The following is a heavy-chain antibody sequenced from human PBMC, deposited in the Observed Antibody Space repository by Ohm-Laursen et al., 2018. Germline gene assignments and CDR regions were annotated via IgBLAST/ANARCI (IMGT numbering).Heavy chain of an antibody. Sequence: SLRLSCAASGFPVSSKYMIWVRQAPGKGLERVSVIYSGCSTYYADSVKGRFTISRDNSKNSLYLQMNSLRAEDTAVYYCARAGILRWPECFQHWGQGTLVTVSS. CDR1: GFPVSSKY. CDR2: IYSGCST. V-gene: IGHV3-66*01. J-gene: IGHJ1*01. D-gene: IGHD4-23*01. CDR3: ARAGILRWPECFQH.